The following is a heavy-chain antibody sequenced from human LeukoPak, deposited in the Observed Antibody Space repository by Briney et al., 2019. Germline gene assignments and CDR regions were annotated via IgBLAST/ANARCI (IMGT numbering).Heavy chain of an antibody. Sequence: GGSLRLSCAASGFTFSTYGIHWVRQAPGKGLEWVAVISDDGSNKYYADSVKGRFTISRDNSKNTLYLQMNSPRVEDTAVYYCAKAIGGTFYRNSYYYYGSDVWGKGTTVTVSS. CDR3: AKAIGGTFYRNSYYYYGSDV. J-gene: IGHJ6*04. CDR2: ISDDGSNK. CDR1: GFTFSTYG. V-gene: IGHV3-30*18. D-gene: IGHD1-26*01.